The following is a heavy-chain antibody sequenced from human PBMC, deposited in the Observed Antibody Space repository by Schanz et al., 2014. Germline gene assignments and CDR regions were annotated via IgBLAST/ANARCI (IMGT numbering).Heavy chain of an antibody. CDR1: RFTVTNAW. CDR2: ISDSGDTA. V-gene: IGHV3-23*01. D-gene: IGHD2-15*01. CDR3: AKSLESWPGGRCSRGYFDY. J-gene: IGHJ4*02. Sequence: DVQLLESGGGLVQPGGSLRLSCAASRFTVTNAWMSWVRQAPGKGLEWVSIISDSGDTAYYADSVKGRFTIARDNFKGALYLQMSRLRAEDTAVYYCAKSLESWPGGRCSRGYFDYWGQGTLVTVSS.